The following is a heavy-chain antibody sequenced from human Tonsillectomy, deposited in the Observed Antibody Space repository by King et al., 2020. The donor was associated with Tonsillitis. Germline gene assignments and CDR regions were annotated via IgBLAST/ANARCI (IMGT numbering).Heavy chain of an antibody. CDR2: IYYSGST. Sequence: VQLQESGPGLVKPSETLSLTCTVSGGSISSYYWSWIRQPPGKGLEWIGYIYYSGSTNYNPSLKSRVTISVDTSKNQFSQKLSSVTAADTAVYYCARHYYDSAYPWGNWFDPWGQGTLVTVSS. CDR3: ARHYYDSAYPWGNWFDP. D-gene: IGHD3-22*01. CDR1: GGSISSYY. V-gene: IGHV4-59*08. J-gene: IGHJ5*02.